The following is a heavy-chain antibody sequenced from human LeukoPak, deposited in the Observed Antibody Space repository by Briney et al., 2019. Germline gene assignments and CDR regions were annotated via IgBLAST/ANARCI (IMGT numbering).Heavy chain of an antibody. V-gene: IGHV3-21*01. CDR2: ISSSSSYI. J-gene: IGHJ4*02. D-gene: IGHD6-13*01. Sequence: PGGSVRLSCAASGFTFSSYSMNWVRQAPGKGLEWVSSISSSSSYIYYADSVKGRFTISRDNAKNSLYLQMNSLRAEDTAVYYCARGNGKIAAAGSRYFDYWGQGTLVTVSS. CDR1: GFTFSSYS. CDR3: ARGNGKIAAAGSRYFDY.